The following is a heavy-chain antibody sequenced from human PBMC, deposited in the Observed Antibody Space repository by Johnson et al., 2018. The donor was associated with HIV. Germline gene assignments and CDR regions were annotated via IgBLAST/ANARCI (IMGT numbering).Heavy chain of an antibody. D-gene: IGHD6-6*01. V-gene: IGHV3-66*01. Sequence: MLLVESGGGVVRRGGSLRLSCAASGFTFDDYGMSWVRQAPGKGLEWVSVIYSGGSTYHADSVKGRFTISRDNSKNTVYLQMNSLRAEDTAMYYCARVSSIAALWDAFDIWGQGTMVTVSS. J-gene: IGHJ3*02. CDR3: ARVSSIAALWDAFDI. CDR1: GFTFDDYG. CDR2: IYSGGST.